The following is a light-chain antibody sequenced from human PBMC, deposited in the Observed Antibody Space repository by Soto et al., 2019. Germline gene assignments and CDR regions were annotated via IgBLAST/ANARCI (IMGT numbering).Light chain of an antibody. CDR2: EDN. Sequence: NFMLTQPHSVSESPGKTVTISCTRSSGSIASNYVQWYQQRPGSAPTTAIYEDNQRPSGVPDRFSGSIDSSSNSASLTISGLKTEDEADYYCQSYDSSNQVFGTGTKVTVL. CDR3: QSYDSSNQV. CDR1: SGSIASNY. V-gene: IGLV6-57*03. J-gene: IGLJ1*01.